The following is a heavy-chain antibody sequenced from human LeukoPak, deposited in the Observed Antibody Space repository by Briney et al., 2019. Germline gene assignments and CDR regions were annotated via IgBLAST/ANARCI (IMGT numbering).Heavy chain of an antibody. CDR3: ARGQKAYYYDSSGYYLDY. CDR2: FDPEDGET. Sequence: ASVKVSCKVSGYTLTELSMHWVRQAPGKGLQWMGGFDPEDGETIYAQKFQGRVTMTEDTSRDTAYMELSSLRSEDTAVYYCARGQKAYYYDSSGYYLDYWGQGTLVTVSS. J-gene: IGHJ4*02. D-gene: IGHD3-22*01. V-gene: IGHV1-24*01. CDR1: GYTLTELS.